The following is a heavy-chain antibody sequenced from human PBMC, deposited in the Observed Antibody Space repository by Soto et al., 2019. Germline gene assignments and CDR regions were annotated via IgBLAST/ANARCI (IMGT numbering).Heavy chain of an antibody. V-gene: IGHV3-23*01. Sequence: GVLRLSCAASGFTFSSYAMSWVRQAPGKGLEWVSAISGSGGSTYYADSVKGRFTISRDNSKNTLYLQMNSLRAEDTAVYYCAKSIMITFGGGAFDIWGQGTMVTVSS. D-gene: IGHD3-16*01. J-gene: IGHJ3*02. CDR3: AKSIMITFGGGAFDI. CDR2: ISGSGGST. CDR1: GFTFSSYA.